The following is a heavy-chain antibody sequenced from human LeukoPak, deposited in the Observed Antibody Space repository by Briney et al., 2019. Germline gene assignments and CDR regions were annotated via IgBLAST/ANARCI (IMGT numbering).Heavy chain of an antibody. CDR1: GFTFSNYA. D-gene: IGHD2-15*01. Sequence: GGSLRLSCAASGFTFSNYAMSWVRQAPGKGLEWVSAISGSGNTTYFGDSVTGRFTISRDNPKNTVYLQMNSLSAEDTAVYYCAKGPAPYCSGGSCYSPHWYFDLWGRGTLVTVSS. V-gene: IGHV3-23*01. J-gene: IGHJ2*01. CDR3: AKGPAPYCSGGSCYSPHWYFDL. CDR2: ISGSGNTT.